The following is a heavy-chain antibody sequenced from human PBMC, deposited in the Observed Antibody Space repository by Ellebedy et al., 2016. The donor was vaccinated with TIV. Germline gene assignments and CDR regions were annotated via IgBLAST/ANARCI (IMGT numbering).Heavy chain of an antibody. J-gene: IGHJ4*02. Sequence: AASVKVSCKGSGYSFTSYTTHWVRQAPGQRLEWMGWINGGNGNGRYSEKFQGRVTITRDTSASAAYMELRSMRSEDTAVDYCARGMVGTIGLGYWGQGTLFTVSS. CDR3: ARGMVGTIGLGY. CDR2: INGGNGNG. V-gene: IGHV1-3*01. D-gene: IGHD5-12*01. CDR1: GYSFTSYT.